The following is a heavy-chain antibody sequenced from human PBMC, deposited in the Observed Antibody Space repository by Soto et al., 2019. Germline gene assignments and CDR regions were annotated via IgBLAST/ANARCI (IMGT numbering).Heavy chain of an antibody. CDR1: GGSIPTTW. D-gene: IGHD6-19*01. CDR2: IYHSGTT. CDR3: ARHIAVPRTRGFDY. V-gene: IGHV4-4*02. J-gene: IGHJ4*02. Sequence: QVHLQESGPGLGKPSGTLSLTGALSGGSIPTTWWSWFRQPPGKGLEWIGEIYHSGTTNYNPSLRGRVTISVDKSNNQFSLNLNSVTAADSAIYYCARHIAVPRTRGFDYWGQGNLVTVSS.